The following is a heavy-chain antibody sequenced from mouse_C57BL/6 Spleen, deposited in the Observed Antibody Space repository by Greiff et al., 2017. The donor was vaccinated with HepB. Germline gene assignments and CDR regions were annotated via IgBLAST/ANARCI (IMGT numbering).Heavy chain of an antibody. V-gene: IGHV1-72*01. CDR3: ALDSSGYGYYAMDY. D-gene: IGHD3-2*02. CDR1: GYTFTSYW. J-gene: IGHJ4*01. CDR2: IDPNSGGT. Sequence: VQLQQPGAELVKPGASVKLSCKASGYTFTSYWMHWVKQRPGRGLEWIGRIDPNSGGTKYNEKFKSKATLTVDKPSSTAYMQLSSLTSEDSAVYYCALDSSGYGYYAMDYWGQGTSVTVSS.